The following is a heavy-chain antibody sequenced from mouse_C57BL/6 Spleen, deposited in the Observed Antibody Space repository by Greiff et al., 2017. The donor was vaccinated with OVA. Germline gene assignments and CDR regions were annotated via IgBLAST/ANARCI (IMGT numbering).Heavy chain of an antibody. CDR1: GYTFTDYE. CDR2: IDPETGGT. D-gene: IGHD1-1*01. Sequence: VQLQQSGAELVRPGASVTLSCKASGYTFTDYEMHWVKQTPVHGLEWIGAIDPETGGTAYNQKFKGKAILTADKSSSTAYMELRSLTSEDSAVYYGTRGEDNYYGSSWGFDDWGKGTTLTVSS. J-gene: IGHJ2*01. CDR3: TRGEDNYYGSSWGFDD. V-gene: IGHV1-15*01.